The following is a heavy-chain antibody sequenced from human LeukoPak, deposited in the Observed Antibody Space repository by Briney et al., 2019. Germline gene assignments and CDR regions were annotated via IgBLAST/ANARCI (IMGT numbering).Heavy chain of an antibody. V-gene: IGHV4-31*03. CDR2: IYYSGST. D-gene: IGHD3-22*01. J-gene: IGHJ4*02. CDR3: ARTGTDSSGYYPDGLDY. Sequence: KASETLSLTCTVSGGSISSGGYYWSWIRQHPGKGLEWIGYIYYSGSTYYNPSLKSRVTISVDTSKNQFSLKLSSVTAADTAVYYCARTGTDSSGYYPDGLDYWGQGTLVTVSS. CDR1: GGSISSGGYY.